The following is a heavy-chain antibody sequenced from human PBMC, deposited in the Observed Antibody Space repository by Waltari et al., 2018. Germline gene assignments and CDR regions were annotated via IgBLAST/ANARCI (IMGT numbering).Heavy chain of an antibody. CDR1: GGSIDSDTYY. V-gene: IGHV4-39*07. Sequence: QVQLQESGPGLVKPSETLSLTCSVSGGSIDSDTYYWGWIRQPPGKGLEWIGSFYYGGSTYYNPSLKGRVAISVHTSKRQFSLKLTSVTAVDTALYFCARLGYCSSTSCYTTFFDAFDIWGQGTMVTVS. CDR3: ARLGYCSSTSCYTTFFDAFDI. D-gene: IGHD2-2*02. J-gene: IGHJ3*02. CDR2: FYYGGST.